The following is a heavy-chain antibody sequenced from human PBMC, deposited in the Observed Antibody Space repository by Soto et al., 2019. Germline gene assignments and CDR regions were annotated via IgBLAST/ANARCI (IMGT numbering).Heavy chain of an antibody. V-gene: IGHV4-30-2*01. CDR1: GGSISSGGYS. CDR2: IYHSGST. Sequence: PSETLSLTCAVSGGSISSGGYSWSWIRQPPGKGLEWIGYIYHSGSTYYNPSLKSRVTISVDKSKNQFSLKLSSVTAADTAVYYCARAHCSGGSCYSVQHWFDPWGQGTLVTVS. J-gene: IGHJ5*02. CDR3: ARAHCSGGSCYSVQHWFDP. D-gene: IGHD2-15*01.